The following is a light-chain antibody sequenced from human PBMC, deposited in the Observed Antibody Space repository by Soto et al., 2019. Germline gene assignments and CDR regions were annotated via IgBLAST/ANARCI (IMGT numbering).Light chain of an antibody. V-gene: IGKV1-39*01. Sequence: DIQMTQSPSSLSASVGDRVTITCRASQSINSNLNWYQQKPGKAPNLLIYAASSLQSGVPSRFSGGGSGTDFTLTIGSLQPEDFATYYCQQRHTIPWTFGQGTTVEIK. J-gene: IGKJ1*01. CDR3: QQRHTIPWT. CDR2: AAS. CDR1: QSINSN.